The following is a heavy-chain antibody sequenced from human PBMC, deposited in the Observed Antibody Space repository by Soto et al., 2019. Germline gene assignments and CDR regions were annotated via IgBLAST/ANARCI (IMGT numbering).Heavy chain of an antibody. Sequence: SETLSLTCTVSSDSISSYFWSWIRQPPGEGLEWIAYIYNSGNTNYNPSLKSRVTISVDTSKNQFSLKLSSVNAADTAVYYCARGKGWNYVNYFDYWGQGTLVTVS. V-gene: IGHV4-59*01. CDR1: SDSISSYF. CDR2: IYNSGNT. J-gene: IGHJ4*02. D-gene: IGHD1-7*01. CDR3: ARGKGWNYVNYFDY.